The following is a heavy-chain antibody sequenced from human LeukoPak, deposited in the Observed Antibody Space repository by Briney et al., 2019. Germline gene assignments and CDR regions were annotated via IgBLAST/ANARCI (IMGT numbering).Heavy chain of an antibody. CDR3: ARSSIAAAEKYYYYYGMDV. Sequence: PSETLSLTCTVSGGSIRYTSYYWGWIRQPPGKGLEWIGSIYYSGNTYYNPSLKSRVTISVDTSKNQFSLKLSSVTAADTAVYYCARSSIAAAEKYYYYYGMDVWGQGTTVTVSS. CDR1: GGSIRYTSYY. J-gene: IGHJ6*02. CDR2: IYYSGNT. D-gene: IGHD6-13*01. V-gene: IGHV4-39*01.